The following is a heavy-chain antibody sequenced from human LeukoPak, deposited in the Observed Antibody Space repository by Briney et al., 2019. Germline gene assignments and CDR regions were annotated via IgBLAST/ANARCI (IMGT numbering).Heavy chain of an antibody. V-gene: IGHV3-23*01. Sequence: GGSLRLSCAASRFPFSSYAMSWVPQAPGKGLEWVSAISGSGGRTYYADSVKGRFTISRDNSKSTLYLQMNSLRAEDTAVYYCAKAYYYESSGLDYWGQGTLVTVSS. CDR3: AKAYYYESSGLDY. CDR1: RFPFSSYA. CDR2: ISGSGGRT. D-gene: IGHD3-22*01. J-gene: IGHJ4*02.